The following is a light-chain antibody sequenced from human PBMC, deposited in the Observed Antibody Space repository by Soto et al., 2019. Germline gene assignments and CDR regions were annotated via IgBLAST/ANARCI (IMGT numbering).Light chain of an antibody. CDR2: GDY. CDR3: AAWDDSLSGHVV. Sequence: QAVVTQPPSASGTPGQRVTISCSGSPSNIGSNTVSWYQQFSGSAPRLIMYGDYRRPSGVPDRFSGSKSGTSASLAISGLQSEDESIFYCAAWDDSLSGHVVFGGGTSSPS. V-gene: IGLV1-44*01. CDR1: PSNIGSNT. J-gene: IGLJ2*01.